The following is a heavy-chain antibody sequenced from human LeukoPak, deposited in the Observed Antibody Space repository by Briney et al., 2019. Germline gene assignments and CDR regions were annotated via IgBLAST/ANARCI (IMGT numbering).Heavy chain of an antibody. J-gene: IGHJ4*02. D-gene: IGHD2-2*01. CDR2: TYYTGST. Sequence: SETLSLTCTVSGGSIGNYYWSWIRQPPGKGLEWIGYTYYTGSTNYNPSLKSRVTISVDTSKNQLSLKLSSVTAADTAVYYCARSGYCSSTSCYDYWGQGTLVTVSS. CDR3: ARSGYCSSTSCYDY. CDR1: GGSIGNYY. V-gene: IGHV4-59*01.